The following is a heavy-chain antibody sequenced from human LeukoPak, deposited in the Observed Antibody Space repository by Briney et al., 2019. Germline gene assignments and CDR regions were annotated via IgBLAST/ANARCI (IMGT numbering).Heavy chain of an antibody. CDR3: AELGITMIGGV. J-gene: IGHJ6*04. V-gene: IGHV3-64*01. CDR2: ISSNGGTT. Sequence: GGSLRLSCAASGFTFSSYAMHWVRQAPGKGLEYVSAISSNGGTTYYANSVKGRFTISRDNSKNTLYLQMGSLRAEDMAVYYCAELGITMIGGVWGKGTTVTISS. D-gene: IGHD3-10*02. CDR1: GFTFSSYA.